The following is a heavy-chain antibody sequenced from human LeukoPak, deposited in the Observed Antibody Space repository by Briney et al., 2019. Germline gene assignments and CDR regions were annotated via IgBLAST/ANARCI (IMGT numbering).Heavy chain of an antibody. CDR3: AKATGSYPSNPFDY. Sequence: PGGSLRLSCAASGFTFSNYAMNWVRQAPGKGLEWVSGISGGGEGTFYADSVKGRFTISRDISKSTLFLQMHSLRVEDTAVYYCAKATGSYPSNPFDYWGQGTLVTVSS. D-gene: IGHD1-26*01. V-gene: IGHV3-23*01. J-gene: IGHJ4*02. CDR2: ISGGGEGT. CDR1: GFTFSNYA.